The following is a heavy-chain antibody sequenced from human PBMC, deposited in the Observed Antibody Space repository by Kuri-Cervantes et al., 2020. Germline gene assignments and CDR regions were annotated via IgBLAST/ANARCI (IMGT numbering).Heavy chain of an antibody. D-gene: IGHD6-25*01. CDR2: IWYDGSNK. V-gene: IGHV3-33*01. J-gene: IGHJ4*02. CDR3: ARDGLSAALDF. CDR1: GFTFSSYG. Sequence: GGSLRLSCAASGFTFSSYGMHWVRQAPGKGLEWVAVIWYDGSNKYYADSVKGRFTISRDNSKNTLYLQMNSLRAEDTALYYCARDGLSAALDFWGQGTLVTVSS.